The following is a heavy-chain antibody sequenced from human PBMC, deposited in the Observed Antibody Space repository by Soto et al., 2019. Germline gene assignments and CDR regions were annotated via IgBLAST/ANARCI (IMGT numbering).Heavy chain of an antibody. CDR3: ARVGYSGYDLIDY. CDR1: GGTFSSYT. CDR2: IIPILGIA. Sequence: QVQLVQSGAEVKKPGSSVKVSCKASGGTFSSYTISWVRQAPGQGLEWMGRIIPILGIANYAQKFQGRVTITADKSTSTAYMELSSLRSEDTAVYYCARVGYSGYDLIDYWGQGTLVTVSS. D-gene: IGHD5-12*01. V-gene: IGHV1-69*02. J-gene: IGHJ4*02.